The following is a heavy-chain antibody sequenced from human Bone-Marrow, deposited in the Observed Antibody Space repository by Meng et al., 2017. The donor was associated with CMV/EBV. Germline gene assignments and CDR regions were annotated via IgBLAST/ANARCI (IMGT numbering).Heavy chain of an antibody. D-gene: IGHD3-3*01. J-gene: IGHJ6*02. CDR2: INPNSGGT. CDR1: GYTFTGYY. V-gene: IGHV1-2*02. Sequence: ASVKVSCKASGYTFTGYYMHWVRQAPGQGLEWMGWINPNSGGTNYAQKFQGRVTMTRDTYISTAYMELSRLGSDDTAVYYCAIVPLRFLEWPTPPPVHYGMDVWGQGTTVTVSS. CDR3: AIVPLRFLEWPTPPPVHYGMDV.